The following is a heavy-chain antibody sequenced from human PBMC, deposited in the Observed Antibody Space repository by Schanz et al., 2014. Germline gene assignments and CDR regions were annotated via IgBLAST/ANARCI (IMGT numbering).Heavy chain of an antibody. Sequence: EVQLLESGGGLVQPGGSLRLSCGSSGFTFSPYWMHWVRQAPGKGLVWVSRIKSDGSSTSYADSVKGRFTISRDNAKNTLYLQMNSLRVEDTAVYYCAASSGWHPSTDYWGQGTLVTVSS. J-gene: IGHJ4*02. D-gene: IGHD6-19*01. CDR2: IKSDGSST. CDR1: GFTFSPYW. CDR3: AASSGWHPSTDY. V-gene: IGHV3-74*02.